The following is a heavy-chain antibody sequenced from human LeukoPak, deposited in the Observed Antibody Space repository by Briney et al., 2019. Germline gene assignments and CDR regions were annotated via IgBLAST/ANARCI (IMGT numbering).Heavy chain of an antibody. J-gene: IGHJ4*02. V-gene: IGHV3-21*04. CDR2: ISSSSSYI. D-gene: IGHD3-10*01. CDR1: GFTFSSYS. Sequence: GGSLRLSCAASGFTFSSYSMNWVRQAPGKGLEWVSSISSSSSYIYYADSVKGRFTISRDNSKNTLYLQMNSLRAEDTAVYYCAKDKHYYGSGSYGPFDYWGQGTLVTVSS. CDR3: AKDKHYYGSGSYGPFDY.